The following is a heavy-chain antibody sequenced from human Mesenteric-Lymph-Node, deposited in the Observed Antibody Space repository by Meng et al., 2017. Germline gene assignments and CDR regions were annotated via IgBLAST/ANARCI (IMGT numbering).Heavy chain of an antibody. D-gene: IGHD3-22*01. V-gene: IGHV1-18*01. Sequence: AAVKVSCKASGYTFTSYGMSWVRQAPGQGLEWMGWISAYNGNTNYAQKLQGRVTMTTDTSTSTAYMELRSLRSDDTAVYYCARDTPYLRYYYDSSGYSEHDAFDIWGQGTMVTVSS. CDR2: ISAYNGNT. J-gene: IGHJ3*02. CDR3: ARDTPYLRYYYDSSGYSEHDAFDI. CDR1: GYTFTSYG.